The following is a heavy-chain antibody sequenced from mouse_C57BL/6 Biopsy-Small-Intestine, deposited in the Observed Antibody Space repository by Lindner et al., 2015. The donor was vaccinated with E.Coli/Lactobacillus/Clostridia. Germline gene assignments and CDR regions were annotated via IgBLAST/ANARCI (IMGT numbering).Heavy chain of an antibody. CDR2: IYPGSGNT. J-gene: IGHJ2*01. CDR1: DYRFTSYY. CDR3: TREVTRSFDY. D-gene: IGHD2-1*01. Sequence: VQLQESGPELVKPGASVKMSCKASDYRFTSYYIHWVRQRPGQGLEWIGWIYPGSGNTKYNEKFEGKATLTADTSSSTAYMQLSSLTSEDSAVYYCTREVTRSFDYWGQGTTLTVSS. V-gene: IGHV1-66*01.